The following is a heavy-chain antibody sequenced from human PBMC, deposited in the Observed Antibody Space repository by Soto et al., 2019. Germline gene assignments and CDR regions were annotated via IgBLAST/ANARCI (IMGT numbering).Heavy chain of an antibody. CDR3: ARCNSEARPVYYYYYMDV. J-gene: IGHJ6*03. CDR2: IIPILGIA. CDR1: GGTFSSYT. D-gene: IGHD6-6*01. V-gene: IGHV1-69*02. Sequence: ASVKVSCKASGGTFSSYTISWVRQAPGQGLEWMGRIIPILGIANYAQKFQGRVTITADKSTSTAYMELSSLRSEDTAVYYCARCNSEARPVYYYYYMDVWGKGTTVTVSS.